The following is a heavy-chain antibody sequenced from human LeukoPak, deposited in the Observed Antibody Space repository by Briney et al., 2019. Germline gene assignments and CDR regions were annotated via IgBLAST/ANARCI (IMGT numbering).Heavy chain of an antibody. CDR3: TRGYPIFDY. Sequence: GGSLRLSCSASGFTFRDSAMTWVRQAPGKGLVWVSRINTDGSSTSYADSVKGRFTISRDNAKNTLYLQMNSLRVEDTAVYYCTRGYPIFDYWGQGTLVTVSS. CDR2: INTDGSST. CDR1: GFTFRDSA. J-gene: IGHJ4*02. D-gene: IGHD3-16*02. V-gene: IGHV3-74*01.